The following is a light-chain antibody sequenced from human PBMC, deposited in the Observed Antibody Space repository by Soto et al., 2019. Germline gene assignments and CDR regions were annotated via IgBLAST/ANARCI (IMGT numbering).Light chain of an antibody. J-gene: IGLJ1*01. Sequence: QSVLTLPPSASGTPGQRVTISCSGGSSNIGNNYVYWYQQLPGTAPKLLIYRNNQRPSGVPDRFSGSKSGTSASLAISGLRSEDEADYYCGAWDDSMREFYVFATGTKVTVL. CDR1: SSNIGNNY. CDR3: GAWDDSMREFYV. CDR2: RNN. V-gene: IGLV1-47*01.